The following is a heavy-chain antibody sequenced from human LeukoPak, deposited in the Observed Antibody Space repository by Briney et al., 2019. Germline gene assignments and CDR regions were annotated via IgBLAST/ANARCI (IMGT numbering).Heavy chain of an antibody. Sequence: GSLRLSCAASGFSFSKYWMNWVRQAPGKGLEWVATISQDGSQKYLADFVKGRFTISRDNARDSLYLQMTSLRGDDTAVYYCVRSKVVAEAGKSWFDPWGQGTRVTVTS. V-gene: IGHV3-7*01. CDR2: ISQDGSQK. CDR3: VRSKVVAEAGKSWFDP. J-gene: IGHJ5*01. CDR1: GFSFSKYW. D-gene: IGHD6-13*01.